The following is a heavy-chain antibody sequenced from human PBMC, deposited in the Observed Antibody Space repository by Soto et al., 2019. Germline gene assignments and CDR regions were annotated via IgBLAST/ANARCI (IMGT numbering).Heavy chain of an antibody. CDR2: IIPIFGTA. J-gene: IGHJ6*02. CDR3: AREGGYCSSTSCSPFGGYYYYGMYG. Sequence: SVKVYCKASGGTFSSYAISWVRQAPGQGLEWMGGIIPIFGTANYAQKFQGRVTITADESTSTAYMELSSLRSEDTAVYYCAREGGYCSSTSCSPFGGYYYYGMYGWGQGTTVPVSS. D-gene: IGHD2-2*01. V-gene: IGHV1-69*13. CDR1: GGTFSSYA.